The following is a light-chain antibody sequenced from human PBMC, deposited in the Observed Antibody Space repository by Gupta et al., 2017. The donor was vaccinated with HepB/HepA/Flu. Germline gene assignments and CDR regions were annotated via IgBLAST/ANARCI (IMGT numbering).Light chain of an antibody. CDR3: QQNDNSPHT. CDR1: QSISSH. V-gene: IGKV1-39*01. Sequence: DIQMTQSPSSLSASVGDRVTITCRAGQSISSHLNWYQQTPGKAPKVLIYDASTLQSGVPSRFSGRGSGTDFTLTISSQHPEDFASYYCQQNDNSPHTFGRGTKLEIK. J-gene: IGKJ2*01. CDR2: DAS.